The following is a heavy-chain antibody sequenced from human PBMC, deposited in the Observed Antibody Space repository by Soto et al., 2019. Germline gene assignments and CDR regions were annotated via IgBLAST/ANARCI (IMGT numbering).Heavy chain of an antibody. J-gene: IGHJ6*03. V-gene: IGHV3-33*01. CDR3: ARDGQLLTSLEYYYYMDV. CDR2: IWYDGSNK. D-gene: IGHD6-6*01. Sequence: QVQLVESGGGVVQPGRSLRLSCAASGFTFSSYGMHWVRQAPGKGLEWVAVIWYDGSNKYYADSVKGRFTISRDNSKNTLYLQMNSLRDEDTAVYYCARDGQLLTSLEYYYYMDVWGKGTTVTVS. CDR1: GFTFSSYG.